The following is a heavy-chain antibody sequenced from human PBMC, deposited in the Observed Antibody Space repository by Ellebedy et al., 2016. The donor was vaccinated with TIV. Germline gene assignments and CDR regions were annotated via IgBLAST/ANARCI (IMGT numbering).Heavy chain of an antibody. Sequence: SETLSLXCTVSGYSISSGYYWGWIRQPPGRGLEWIANIYHSGSTYYNPSLRSRVTISADTSKNQLSLKLSSMTAADTAVYYCARTDLRYGMDVWGQGSTVTVS. CDR3: ARTDLRYGMDV. V-gene: IGHV4-38-2*02. CDR1: GYSISSGYY. J-gene: IGHJ6*02. D-gene: IGHD3/OR15-3a*01. CDR2: IYHSGST.